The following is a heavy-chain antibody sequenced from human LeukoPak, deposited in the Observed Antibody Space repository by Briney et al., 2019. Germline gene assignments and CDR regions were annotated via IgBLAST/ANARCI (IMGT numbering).Heavy chain of an antibody. CDR3: ARGGEGFDWQSNYFDY. CDR2: IYSGGST. Sequence: GGSLRLSCAASGFTVSSNYMSWVRQAPGKGLEWVSAIYSGGSTYYADSVKGRFTISRDNSKNTLYLKMNSLRAEDTAVYYCARGGEGFDWQSNYFDYWGQGTLVTVSS. V-gene: IGHV3-53*01. D-gene: IGHD3-9*01. CDR1: GFTVSSNY. J-gene: IGHJ4*02.